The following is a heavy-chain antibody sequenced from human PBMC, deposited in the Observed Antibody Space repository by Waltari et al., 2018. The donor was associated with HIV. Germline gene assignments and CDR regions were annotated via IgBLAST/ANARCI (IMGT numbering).Heavy chain of an antibody. J-gene: IGHJ4*02. CDR2: INPISGST. D-gene: IGHD2-15*01. V-gene: IGHV1-2*06. CDR3: ARGESVSVSKIPPGYRFDF. Sequence: VQLVQSGAELKKPGASVEFSCRASGHSFTAYYVHWVRQAPGQGLQLMGRINPISGSTNIPLTFQGRITMTRDTSSGAVFMELRGLKVNDTALYYCARGESVSVSKIPPGYRFDFWGQGTLITVSS. CDR1: GHSFTAYY.